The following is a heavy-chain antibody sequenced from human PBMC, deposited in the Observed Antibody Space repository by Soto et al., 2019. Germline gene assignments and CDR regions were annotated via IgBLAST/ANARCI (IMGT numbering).Heavy chain of an antibody. CDR1: GYSFTSYW. Sequence: GESLKISCKGSGYSFTSYWIGWVRQMPGKGLEWMGIIYPGDSDTRYSPSFQGQVTISADKSISTAYLQWSSLKASDTAMYYCARHAYCGGDCQPCGMDVWGQGTTVTVSS. CDR2: IYPGDSDT. V-gene: IGHV5-51*01. CDR3: ARHAYCGGDCQPCGMDV. J-gene: IGHJ6*02. D-gene: IGHD2-21*02.